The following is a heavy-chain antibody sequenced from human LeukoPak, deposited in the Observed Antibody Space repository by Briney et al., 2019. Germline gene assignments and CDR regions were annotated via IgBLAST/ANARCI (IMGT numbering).Heavy chain of an antibody. V-gene: IGHV3-9*01. CDR3: AKDIGMGVRQLDAFDI. Sequence: GRSLRLSCAASGFTFDDYAMHWVRQAPGKGLEWVSGINWNSGNIGYVDSVKGRFTISRDNAKNSLYLQMNSLRAEDTALYYCAKDIGMGVRQLDAFDIWGQGTMVTVSS. D-gene: IGHD3-10*01. J-gene: IGHJ3*02. CDR2: INWNSGNI. CDR1: GFTFDDYA.